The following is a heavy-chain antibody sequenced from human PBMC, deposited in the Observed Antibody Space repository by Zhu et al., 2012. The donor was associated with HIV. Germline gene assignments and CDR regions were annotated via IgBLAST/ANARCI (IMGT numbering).Heavy chain of an antibody. J-gene: IGHJ4*02. CDR1: GGSISSSSYY. Sequence: QVQLQESGPGLVKPSETLSLTCTVSGGSISSSSYYWGWIRQPPGKGLEWIGSIYYSGSTYYNPSLKSRVTISVDTSKNQFSLKLSSATAADTAVYYCARGNYGYYFDYWGQGTLVTVSS. V-gene: IGHV4-39*07. CDR2: IYYSGST. CDR3: ARGNYGYYFDY. D-gene: IGHD1-7*01.